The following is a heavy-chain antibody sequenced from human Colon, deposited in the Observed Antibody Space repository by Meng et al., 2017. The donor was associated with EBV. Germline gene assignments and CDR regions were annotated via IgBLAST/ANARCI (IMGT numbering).Heavy chain of an antibody. J-gene: IGHJ4*02. CDR2: LYYTGRN. CDR1: GGSITNSNSY. CDR3: AYCSGGSCFEGVFDY. V-gene: IGHV4-39*07. D-gene: IGHD2-15*01. Sequence: LHPETSGPGTVEPSVPLALNCTGPGGSITNSNSYWGWIRQSPGKGLEWIGNLYYTGRNAYNPSLHSRITMSIDTSKRYFSLDLSSVTAADTAVYYCAYCSGGSCFEGVFDYWGQGSLVTVSS.